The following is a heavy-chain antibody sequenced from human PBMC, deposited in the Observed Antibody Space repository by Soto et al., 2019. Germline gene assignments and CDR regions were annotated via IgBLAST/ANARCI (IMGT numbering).Heavy chain of an antibody. V-gene: IGHV3-48*01. CDR1: GFTFSSYS. D-gene: IGHD3-16*01. Sequence: EVQLVESGGGLVQPGGSLRLSCAASGFTFSSYSMNWVRQAPGKGLEWVSYISSSSSTIYYADSVKGRFTISRDNAKNARNRQMNRRRAGAAALYYGGRPAPRIPGGGNDAFDIWGQGTMVTVSS. J-gene: IGHJ3*02. CDR2: ISSSSSTI. CDR3: GRPAPRIPGGGNDAFDI.